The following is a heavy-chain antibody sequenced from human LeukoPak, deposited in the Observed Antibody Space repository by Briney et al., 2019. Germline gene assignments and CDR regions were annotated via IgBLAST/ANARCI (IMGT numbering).Heavy chain of an antibody. V-gene: IGHV1-69*13. CDR2: IIPIFGTA. D-gene: IGHD6-13*01. CDR1: GGTFSSYA. Sequence: GASVKVSCKASGGTFSSYAISWVRQAPGQGLEWMGGIIPIFGTANYAQKFQGRVTITADESTSTAYMELSSLRSGDTAVYYCARESSSSNWFDPWGQGTLVTVSS. J-gene: IGHJ5*02. CDR3: ARESSSSNWFDP.